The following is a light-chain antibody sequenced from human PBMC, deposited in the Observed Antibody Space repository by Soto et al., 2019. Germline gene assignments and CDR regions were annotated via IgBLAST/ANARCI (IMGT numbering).Light chain of an antibody. V-gene: IGKV1-5*03. CDR1: QSVNIW. Sequence: DIQMTQSPSTLSASVGDTVTITCRASQSVNIWLAWYQQKPGRAPNLLIYLASTLASGVPSRFSGSGSGTDFTHTISSLQPDDFATYYCQQYNDYWTFGQGTRVEVK. CDR3: QQYNDYWT. CDR2: LAS. J-gene: IGKJ1*01.